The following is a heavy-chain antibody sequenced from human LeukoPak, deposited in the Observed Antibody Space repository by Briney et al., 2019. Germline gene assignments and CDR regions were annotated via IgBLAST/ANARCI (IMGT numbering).Heavy chain of an antibody. CDR3: ARGIGSRGSGLDAFDI. CDR1: GFTVSSNY. CDR2: IYSGGST. J-gene: IGHJ3*02. V-gene: IGHV3-53*04. Sequence: PGGSLRLSCAASGFTVSSNYMSWVRQAPGKGPEWVSVIYSGGSTYYADSVKGRFTISRHNSKNTLYLQMNSLRAEDTAVYYCARGIGSRGSGLDAFDIWGQGTMVTVSS. D-gene: IGHD6-19*01.